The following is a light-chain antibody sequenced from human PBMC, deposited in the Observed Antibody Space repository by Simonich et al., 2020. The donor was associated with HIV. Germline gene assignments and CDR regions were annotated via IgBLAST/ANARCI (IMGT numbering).Light chain of an antibody. Sequence: DIQMTQSPSSVSASVGDRVTITCRASQGISSWLAWYQQKPGKAPKLLIYAASRLESGVPSRCGGSGSGTDYTLTISSLQPEDFATYYCQQYYSTLTFGGGTKVEIK. CDR1: QGISSW. J-gene: IGKJ4*01. V-gene: IGKV1-NL1*01. CDR3: QQYYSTLT. CDR2: AAS.